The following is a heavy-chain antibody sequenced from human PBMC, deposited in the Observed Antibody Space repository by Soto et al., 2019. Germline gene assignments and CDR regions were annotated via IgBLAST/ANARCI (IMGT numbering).Heavy chain of an antibody. CDR1: GGSISSYY. Sequence: SETLSLTCTVSGGSISSYYWSWIRQPPGKGLEWIGYIYYSGSTNYNPSLKSRVTISVDTSKNQFSLKLSSVTAADTAVYYCASGGSSHWFDPWGQGTLVTVSS. D-gene: IGHD6-13*01. CDR2: IYYSGST. J-gene: IGHJ5*02. V-gene: IGHV4-59*01. CDR3: ASGGSSHWFDP.